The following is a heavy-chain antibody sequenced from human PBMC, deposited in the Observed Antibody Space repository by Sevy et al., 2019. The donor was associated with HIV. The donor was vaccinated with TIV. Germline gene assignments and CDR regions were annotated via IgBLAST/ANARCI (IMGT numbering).Heavy chain of an antibody. CDR1: GGSISSVNW. Sequence: GTLSLTCAVSGGSISSVNWWHWVRQPPGKGLEWIGEIYHSGSTNYNPSLKSRVTISVDNSKNQFSLKLGSVTAADTAVYYCARGGETPRGFDPWGQGSLVTVSS. J-gene: IGHJ5*02. CDR2: IYHSGST. V-gene: IGHV4-4*02. D-gene: IGHD3-16*01. CDR3: ARGGETPRGFDP.